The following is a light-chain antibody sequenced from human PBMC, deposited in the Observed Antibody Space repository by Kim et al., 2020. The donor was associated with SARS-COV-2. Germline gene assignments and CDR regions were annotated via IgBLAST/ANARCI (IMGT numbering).Light chain of an antibody. Sequence: VALGQTIRMSWQGDSLGTHYESWFQQKPGPAPVLVIYGDNNRPSGIPDRFSGSNSGSTTSLTISGAQAEDEAYYYCNSRDSSSNPVFGGGTQLTVL. CDR2: GDN. CDR1: SLGTHY. V-gene: IGLV3-19*01. J-gene: IGLJ2*01. CDR3: NSRDSSSNPV.